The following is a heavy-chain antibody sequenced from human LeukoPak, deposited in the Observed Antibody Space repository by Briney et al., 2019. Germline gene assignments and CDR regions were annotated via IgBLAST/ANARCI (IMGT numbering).Heavy chain of an antibody. J-gene: IGHJ4*02. CDR3: ARVMADYGGVDY. CDR2: ISYDGSNK. CDR1: GFTFSSYA. V-gene: IGHV3-30*04. Sequence: GGSLRLSCAASGFTFSSYAMHWVRQAPGKGLEWVAVISYDGSNKYYADSVKGRFTISRDNSKNTLYLQMNSLRAEDTAVYYCARVMADYGGVDYWGQGTLVTVSS. D-gene: IGHD4-23*01.